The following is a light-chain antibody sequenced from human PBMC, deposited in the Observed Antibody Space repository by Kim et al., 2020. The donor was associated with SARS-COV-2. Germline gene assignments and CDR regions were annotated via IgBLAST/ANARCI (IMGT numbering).Light chain of an antibody. CDR1: SSDVGGYNY. CDR2: DVS. V-gene: IGLV2-14*03. J-gene: IGLJ2*01. Sequence: PGQVITISGTGTSSDVGGYNYVSWYQQHPGKAPKLMIYDVSNRPSGVSNRFSGSKSGNTASLTISGLQAEDEADYYCSSYTSSSTVFGGGTQLTVL. CDR3: SSYTSSSTV.